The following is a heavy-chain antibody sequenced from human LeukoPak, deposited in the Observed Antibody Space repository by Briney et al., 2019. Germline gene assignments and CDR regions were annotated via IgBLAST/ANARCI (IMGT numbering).Heavy chain of an antibody. V-gene: IGHV4-30-4*08. CDR1: GGSISSGDYY. D-gene: IGHD3-10*01. J-gene: IGHJ6*02. CDR2: INHSGST. Sequence: PSQTLSLTCTVSGGSISSGDYYWRWIRQPPGKGLEWIGEINHSGSTNYNPSLKGRVPISLGPSKNHFALELNSVTTREPAVLLCARYLHNPSGSYYYYYYGMDVWGQGTTVTVSS. CDR3: ARYLHNPSGSYYYYYYGMDV.